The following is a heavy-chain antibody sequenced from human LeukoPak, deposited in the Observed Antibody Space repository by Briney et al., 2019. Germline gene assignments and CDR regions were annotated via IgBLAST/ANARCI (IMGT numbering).Heavy chain of an antibody. CDR3: ARGEVSASLYYFDF. Sequence: GASVKVSCKTSGYTFTTYGVSWVRQAPGQGLEWMGWVSGYTGNTNYAERLQGRVTMTPDTSTTTVYMELTSLRSDDTAVYYCARGEVSASLYYFDFWGQGTLVTVS. D-gene: IGHD2-2*01. CDR2: VSGYTGNT. J-gene: IGHJ4*02. CDR1: GYTFTTYG. V-gene: IGHV1-18*01.